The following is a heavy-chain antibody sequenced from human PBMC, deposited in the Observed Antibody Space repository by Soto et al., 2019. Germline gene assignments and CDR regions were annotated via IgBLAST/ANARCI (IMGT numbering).Heavy chain of an antibody. CDR2: IMPLYAKP. D-gene: IGHD1-26*01. CDR3: ASLNNWSSGDGRIDV. CDR1: GGTFNTYT. Sequence: QVQLVQSGAEVKKPGSSVKVSCKASGGTFNTYTISWVRQVPGQGLEGMGGIMPLYAKPTYAQPFLGRLTIAADEHTSTVYIELSSLRSEDTALYYCASLNNWSSGDGRIDVWGRGTAVSVSS. V-gene: IGHV1-69*01. J-gene: IGHJ6*02.